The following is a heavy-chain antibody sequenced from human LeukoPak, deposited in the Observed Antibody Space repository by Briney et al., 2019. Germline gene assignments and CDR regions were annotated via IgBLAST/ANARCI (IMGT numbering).Heavy chain of an antibody. J-gene: IGHJ6*02. CDR1: GFTFSSYG. Sequence: GGSLRLSCAASGFTFSSYGMHWVRQAPGKGLEWVALIAYDGSDKYYADSAKDRFTISRDNSKNTLYLQMNSLSAEDTAVYYCAKGIYSYYVLSYYYGMDVWGQGPTVTVSS. CDR2: IAYDGSDK. CDR3: AKGIYSYYVLSYYYGMDV. D-gene: IGHD4-11*01. V-gene: IGHV3-30*18.